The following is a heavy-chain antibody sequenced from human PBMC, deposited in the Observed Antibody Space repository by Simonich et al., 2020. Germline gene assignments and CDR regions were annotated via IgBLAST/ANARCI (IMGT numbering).Heavy chain of an antibody. CDR2: ISYDGSNK. D-gene: IGHD2-15*01. CDR1: GFTFSSYA. J-gene: IGHJ3*02. V-gene: IGHV3-30*07. CDR3: AREGLLLDAFDI. Sequence: QVQLVESGGGVVQPGRSLRLSCAASGFTFSSYAMHWVRQAPGKGLEWVAVISYDGSNKYDADSVKGRFTISRDNSKNTLYLQMNSLRAEDTAVYYCAREGLLLDAFDIWGQGTMVTVSS.